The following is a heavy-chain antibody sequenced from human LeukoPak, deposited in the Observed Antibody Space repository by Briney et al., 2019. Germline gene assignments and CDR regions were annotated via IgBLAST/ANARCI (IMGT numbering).Heavy chain of an antibody. CDR3: ARDWDCASTTRNAGAFDI. D-gene: IGHD2-2*01. CDR2: IYSSGTT. J-gene: IGHJ3*02. V-gene: IGHV4-4*07. Sequence: SETLSLTCTVSGGSISSDHWSWIRQPAGKGLEWIGRIYSSGTTNYKSSLKSRVTMSLDTSKNLVSLRLSSVTAADTAVYYCARDWDCASTTRNAGAFDIWGQGTTVTVSS. CDR1: GGSISSDH.